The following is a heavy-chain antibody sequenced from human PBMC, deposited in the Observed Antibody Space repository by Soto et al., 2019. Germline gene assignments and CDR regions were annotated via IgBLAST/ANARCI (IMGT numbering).Heavy chain of an antibody. CDR2: ISGSGGST. V-gene: IGHV3-23*01. CDR1: GFTFSSYA. CDR3: AKVRMWEAARRRPASYYFDY. J-gene: IGHJ4*02. D-gene: IGHD6-6*01. Sequence: EVQLLESGGGLVQPGGSLRLSCAASGFTFSSYAMSWVRQAPGKGLEWVSAISGSGGSTYYADSVKGRFTISRDNSKNTLYLQMNSLRAADTAVYYCAKVRMWEAARRRPASYYFDYWGQGTLVTVSS.